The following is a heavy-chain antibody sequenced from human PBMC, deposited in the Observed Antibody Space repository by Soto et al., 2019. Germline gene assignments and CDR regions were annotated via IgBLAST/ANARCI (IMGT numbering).Heavy chain of an antibody. Sequence: SETLSLTCTVSGGSISSYYWSWIRQPPGKGLEWIGYIYYSGSTNYNPSLKSRVTISVDTSKNQFSLKLSSVTAADTAVYYCARDGNSGYGYYYYYADVWGKGTTVTVSS. CDR2: IYYSGST. J-gene: IGHJ6*03. D-gene: IGHD5-12*01. CDR1: GGSISSYY. CDR3: ARDGNSGYGYYYYYADV. V-gene: IGHV4-59*01.